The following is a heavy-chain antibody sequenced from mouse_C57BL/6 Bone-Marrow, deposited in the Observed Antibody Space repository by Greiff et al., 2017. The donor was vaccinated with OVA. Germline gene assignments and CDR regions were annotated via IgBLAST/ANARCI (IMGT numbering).Heavy chain of an antibody. Sequence: EVQGVESGGGLVKPGGSLKLSCAASGFTFSSYSMSWVRQTPEKRLEWVATISDGGSYTYYPDNVKGRFTISKDNAKNNLYLQMSHLKTEDTAMYYCARYYYVSRYAWFAYWGQGTLVTVSA. D-gene: IGHD1-1*01. CDR3: ARYYYVSRYAWFAY. V-gene: IGHV5-4*01. CDR1: GFTFSSYS. J-gene: IGHJ3*01. CDR2: ISDGGSYT.